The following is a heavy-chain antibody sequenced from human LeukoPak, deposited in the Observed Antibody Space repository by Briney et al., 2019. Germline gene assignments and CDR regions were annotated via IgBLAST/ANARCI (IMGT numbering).Heavy chain of an antibody. V-gene: IGHV4-61*01. CDR3: VRSVNRGVTRHAMYYFDY. CDR1: GGSVSSGYYF. J-gene: IGHJ4*02. CDR2: IYYSGGT. D-gene: IGHD3-10*01. Sequence: PSETLSLTCTVSGGSVSSGYYFWTWIRQPPGKGLEWIGNIYYSGGTNYNPSLKSRVTTLVDTSKNQFSLKLSSVTAADTAVYYCVRSVNRGVTRHAMYYFDYWGQGILVTVSS.